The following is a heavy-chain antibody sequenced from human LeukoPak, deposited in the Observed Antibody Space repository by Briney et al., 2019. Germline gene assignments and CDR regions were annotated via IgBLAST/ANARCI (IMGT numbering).Heavy chain of an antibody. CDR1: GFTFSSYS. J-gene: IGHJ3*02. CDR3: ARDSGVTYYYDSSGYSDAFDI. Sequence: GGSLRLSCAASGFTFSSYSMNWVRQAPGKGLEWVSSISSSSYIYYADSVKGRFTISRDNAKNSLYLQMNSLRAEDTAVYYCARDSGVTYYYDSSGYSDAFDIWGQGTMVTVSS. D-gene: IGHD3-22*01. V-gene: IGHV3-21*01. CDR2: ISSSSYI.